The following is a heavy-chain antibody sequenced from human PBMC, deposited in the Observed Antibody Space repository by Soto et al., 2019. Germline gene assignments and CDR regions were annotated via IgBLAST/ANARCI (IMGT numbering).Heavy chain of an antibody. V-gene: IGHV4-30-4*01. Sequence: SETLSLTCTVSGGSISSGDYYWSWIRQPPGKGLEWIGYIYYSGSTYYNPSLKSRVTISVDTSKNQFFLKLSSVTAADTAVYYCARDYYDSSGYPAGGSDYWGQGTLVTVSS. CDR1: GGSISSGDYY. D-gene: IGHD3-22*01. J-gene: IGHJ4*02. CDR2: IYYSGST. CDR3: ARDYYDSSGYPAGGSDY.